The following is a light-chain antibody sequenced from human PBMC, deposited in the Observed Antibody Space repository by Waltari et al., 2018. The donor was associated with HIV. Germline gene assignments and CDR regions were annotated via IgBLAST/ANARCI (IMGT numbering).Light chain of an antibody. CDR1: ALSKQY. J-gene: IGLJ1*01. Sequence: SYELTQPPSVSVSPGQTARITCSGDALSKQYAYWYQQKPGQAPVLLIYKDSERPSGIPERLSGSSSGRTVTLTISGVQAEDDADYHCQSVDSSGTSVFGTGTKVTVL. V-gene: IGLV3-25*03. CDR2: KDS. CDR3: QSVDSSGTSV.